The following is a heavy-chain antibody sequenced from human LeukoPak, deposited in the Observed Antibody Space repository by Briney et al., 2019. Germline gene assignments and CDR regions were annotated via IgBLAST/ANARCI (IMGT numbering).Heavy chain of an antibody. J-gene: IGHJ2*01. CDR1: GFPFSNYA. CDR2: FRGSGDNT. CDR3: AKAPGISIWYFDL. D-gene: IGHD6-13*01. Sequence: GGSLILSCAASGFPFSNYALSWFRKPPGKGLGWVSAFRGSGDNTYYADSVKGRFTISRDNSKNTLYLQMNSLRAEDTAVYYCAKAPGISIWYFDLLGRGTLVTVSS. V-gene: IGHV3-23*01.